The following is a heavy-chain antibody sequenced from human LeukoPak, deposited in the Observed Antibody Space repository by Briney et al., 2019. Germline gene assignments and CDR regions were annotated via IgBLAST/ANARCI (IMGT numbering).Heavy chain of an antibody. CDR2: ISYDGSNK. CDR1: GFTFSGYG. V-gene: IGHV3-30*18. CDR3: AKEDSSGSYDY. Sequence: GRSLRLSCAASGFTFSGYGMHWVRQAPGKGLEWVAVISYDGSNKYYADSVKGRFTISRDNSKNTLYLQMNSLRAEDTAVYYCAKEDSSGSYDYWGQGTLVTVSS. J-gene: IGHJ4*02. D-gene: IGHD6-19*01.